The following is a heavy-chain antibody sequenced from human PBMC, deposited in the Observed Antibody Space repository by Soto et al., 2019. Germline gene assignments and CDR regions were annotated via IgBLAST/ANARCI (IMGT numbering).Heavy chain of an antibody. CDR2: IYYSGST. Sequence: PSETLSLTCTVSGGSISSSNYYWGWIRQPPGKGLEWIGSIYYSGSTNYNSSLKSRVTISVDTSKNQSSLRLSSVTAADTAVYYCASPTLGAFDIWGQGTMVTVSS. CDR3: ASPTLGAFDI. CDR1: GGSISSSNYY. V-gene: IGHV4-39*01. J-gene: IGHJ3*02. D-gene: IGHD3-16*01.